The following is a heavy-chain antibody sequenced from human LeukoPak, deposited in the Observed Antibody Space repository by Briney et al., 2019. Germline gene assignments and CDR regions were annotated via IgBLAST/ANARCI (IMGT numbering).Heavy chain of an antibody. J-gene: IGHJ4*02. CDR1: GYTLTALS. V-gene: IGHV1-24*01. Sequence: GASVKVSCTVSGYTLTALSMQWVRQAPGTGLQWMGGFDPEDGETIYAQKFQGRVTMTEDTSTDTAYMELSSLRSEDTAVYYCATGSSGWYLDYWGQGTLITVSS. CDR3: ATGSSGWYLDY. CDR2: FDPEDGET. D-gene: IGHD6-19*01.